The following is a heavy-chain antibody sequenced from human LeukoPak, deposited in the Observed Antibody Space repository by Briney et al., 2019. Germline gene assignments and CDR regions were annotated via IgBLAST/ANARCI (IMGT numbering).Heavy chain of an antibody. CDR1: RFSFSAFA. CDR3: AKDRLSNGDPAGY. V-gene: IGHV3-23*01. CDR2: IDGSGETT. J-gene: IGHJ4*02. Sequence: GGSLRLSCAASRFSFSAFAMSWVRQAPGKGLEWVSTIDGSGETTYYADSVRGRFTISRDNSKNTLYLQMNSLRAEDTAIYYCAKDRLSNGDPAGYWGQGTLVTVSS. D-gene: IGHD4-17*01.